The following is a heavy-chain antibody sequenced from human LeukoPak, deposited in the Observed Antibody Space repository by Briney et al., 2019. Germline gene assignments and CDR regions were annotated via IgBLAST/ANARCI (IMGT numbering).Heavy chain of an antibody. CDR1: GGSIISYY. Sequence: SETLSLTCTVSGGSIISYYWSWIRQPAGKGLEWVGRIYNSGNTNYNPSLRSRVTMSVDTSKNQFSLGLSSVTAADTAVYYCARGPYSSGWYSIDYWGQGTLVTVSS. D-gene: IGHD6-19*01. CDR2: IYNSGNT. CDR3: ARGPYSSGWYSIDY. J-gene: IGHJ4*02. V-gene: IGHV4-4*07.